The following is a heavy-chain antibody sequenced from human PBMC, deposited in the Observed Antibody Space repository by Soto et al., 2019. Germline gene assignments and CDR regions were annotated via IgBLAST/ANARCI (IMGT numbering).Heavy chain of an antibody. CDR3: AGVLRYFDWLFPPNNNWFDP. CDR1: GGTLSSYA. D-gene: IGHD3-9*01. CDR2: IIPIFGTA. Sequence: GGSVKVSCKASGGTLSSYAISWVRQGPGQGLEWMGGIIPIFGTANYAQKFQGRVTITADESTSTAYMELSSLRSEDTAVYYCAGVLRYFDWLFPPNNNWFDPWGQGTLVTVSS. J-gene: IGHJ5*02. V-gene: IGHV1-69*13.